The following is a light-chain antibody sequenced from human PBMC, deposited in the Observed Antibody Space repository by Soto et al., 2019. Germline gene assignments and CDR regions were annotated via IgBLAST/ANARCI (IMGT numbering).Light chain of an antibody. CDR3: QSYDSSLDAYV. J-gene: IGLJ1*01. CDR1: SNIGTEYE. Sequence: QSVLTQPPSVSGAPGQRVTISCTGRSNIGTEYETHWYRQLPGTAPTLLIYANNYRPSGVSDRISGSKSGTSASLAISGLQAEDEGYYFCQSYDSSLDAYVFGTGTKLTVL. V-gene: IGLV1-40*01. CDR2: ANN.